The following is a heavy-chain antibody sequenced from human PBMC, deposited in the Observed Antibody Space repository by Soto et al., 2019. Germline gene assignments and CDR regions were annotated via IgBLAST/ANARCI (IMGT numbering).Heavy chain of an antibody. CDR1: GFTFSSYV. J-gene: IGHJ4*02. D-gene: IGHD3-22*01. V-gene: IGHV3-23*01. CDR3: AKSLYDSSGYQPLGL. Sequence: LRLSCAASGFTFSSYVMTWVRQAPGKGLEWVSGISGSSVMTYYADSVKGRFTISRDNSKNTLYLQMNSLRAEDTAVYYCAKSLYDSSGYQPLGLWGQGNFVTVSS. CDR2: ISGSSVMT.